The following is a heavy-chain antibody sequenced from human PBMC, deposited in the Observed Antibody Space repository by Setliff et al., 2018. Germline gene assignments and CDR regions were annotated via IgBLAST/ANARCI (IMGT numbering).Heavy chain of an antibody. J-gene: IGHJ4*02. CDR1: GASFSGTY. V-gene: IGHV4-34*01. CDR3: RVWVDMIEVDS. Sequence: PSETLSLTCAVYGASFSGTYCSWIRQSPGKRLEWIGEINHTGSPNWIGEINHSGSPNYNPSLKSRVTMSVDTSKNQFSLKLTSVTAADTAVYYCRVWVDMIEVDSWAQGTLVTVSS. D-gene: IGHD3-22*01. CDR2: INHSGSP.